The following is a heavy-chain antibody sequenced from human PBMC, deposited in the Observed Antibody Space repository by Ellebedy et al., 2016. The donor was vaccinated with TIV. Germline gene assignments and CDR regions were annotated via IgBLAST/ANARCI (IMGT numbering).Heavy chain of an antibody. V-gene: IGHV1-3*01. D-gene: IGHD2-2*01. CDR2: INAGNGNT. CDR1: GYTFTSYA. Sequence: AASVKVSCKASGYTFTSYAMHWVRQAPGQRLEWMGWINAGNGNTKYSQKFQGRVTITRDTSASTAYMELSSLRSEDTAVYYCAIAGAVVVVPAASSPVRYYYVMDVWGQGTTVTVSS. CDR3: AIAGAVVVVPAASSPVRYYYVMDV. J-gene: IGHJ6*02.